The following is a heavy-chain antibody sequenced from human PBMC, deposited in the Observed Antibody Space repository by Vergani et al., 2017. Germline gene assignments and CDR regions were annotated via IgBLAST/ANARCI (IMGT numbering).Heavy chain of an antibody. D-gene: IGHD6-13*01. Sequence: EEKLVESGGGLVQPGRSLRLSCEASGFRFDDYAMHWVRQAPGKGLEWVSGINWNSDSIAYADSVKGRFTISRDNAKNSLYLQMNSLRAEDTALYYCVKDIAASGNYWYFDLWGRGTLVTVSS. J-gene: IGHJ2*01. V-gene: IGHV3-9*01. CDR3: VKDIAASGNYWYFDL. CDR2: INWNSDSI. CDR1: GFRFDDYA.